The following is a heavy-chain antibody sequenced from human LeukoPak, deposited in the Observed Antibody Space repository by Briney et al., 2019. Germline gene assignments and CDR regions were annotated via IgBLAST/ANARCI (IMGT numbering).Heavy chain of an antibody. Sequence: PSETLSLTCTVSGGSISSYYWSWIRQPPGKGLEWIGYIYYTGSTSYNPSLKSRVTMSLDASKNQFSLELNSVTPADTAVYYCARGGNYWPQWWFDPWGRGTLVTVSS. CDR1: GGSISSYY. D-gene: IGHD1-26*01. CDR2: IYYTGST. CDR3: ARGGNYWPQWWFDP. V-gene: IGHV4-59*01. J-gene: IGHJ5*02.